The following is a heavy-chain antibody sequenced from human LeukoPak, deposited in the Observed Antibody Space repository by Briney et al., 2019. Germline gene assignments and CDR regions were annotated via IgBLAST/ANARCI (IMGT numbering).Heavy chain of an antibody. CDR1: GFTFDDNG. J-gene: IGHJ4*02. V-gene: IGHV3-20*04. D-gene: IGHD3-10*01. CDR2: LNWNGGTT. CDR3: ATHSYYYGSGSYPHYLDY. Sequence: GGSLRLSCAASGFTFDDNGMSWVRQAPGKGLEWVSGLNWNGGTTGYADSVKGRFTISRDNAKNFLYLQMNSMRAEDTALYYCATHSYYYGSGSYPHYLDYWGQGTLVTVSS.